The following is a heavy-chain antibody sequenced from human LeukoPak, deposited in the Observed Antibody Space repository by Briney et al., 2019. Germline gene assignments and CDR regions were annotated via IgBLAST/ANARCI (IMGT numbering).Heavy chain of an antibody. CDR1: GFTFSSYA. CDR3: AKVPNSGDLYYFDY. V-gene: IGHV3-23*01. Sequence: GGSLRLSCAASGFTFSSYAMSWVRQAPGEGLEWVSAIRGSGADTYYADSVKGRFTISRDNSENTLYLQMSSLRAEDTAIYYCAKVPNSGDLYYFDYWGQGSLVTVSS. CDR2: IRGSGADT. J-gene: IGHJ4*02. D-gene: IGHD1-26*01.